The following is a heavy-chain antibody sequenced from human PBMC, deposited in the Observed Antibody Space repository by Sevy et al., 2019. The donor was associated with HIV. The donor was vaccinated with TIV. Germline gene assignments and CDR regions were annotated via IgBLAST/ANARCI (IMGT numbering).Heavy chain of an antibody. Sequence: SETLSLTCSVSGGSITSGFYSWTWIRQPAGKELEWIGHLYTSGSTNYNSSLKSRVTISVDTSKNQFSLKLNSVTAADTAVYYCARDRRNDYNGPAHYLDVWGKGTTVTVSS. D-gene: IGHD4-4*01. CDR2: LYTSGST. CDR1: GGSITSGFYS. CDR3: ARDRRNDYNGPAHYLDV. J-gene: IGHJ6*03. V-gene: IGHV4-61*09.